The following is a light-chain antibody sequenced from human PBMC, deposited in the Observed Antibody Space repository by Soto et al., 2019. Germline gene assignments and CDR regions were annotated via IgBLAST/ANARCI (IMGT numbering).Light chain of an antibody. J-gene: IGLJ2*01. CDR1: SSDAGTYNY. Sequence: QSALTQPPSASGSPGQSVTISCTGASSDAGTYNYISWYQQHPGKAPKLMIYEVSERPSGVPDRVSGSKSGNTASLTVSGLQAEDEADYYCSSYAGSNNVLFGGGTKLTVL. V-gene: IGLV2-8*01. CDR3: SSYAGSNNVL. CDR2: EVS.